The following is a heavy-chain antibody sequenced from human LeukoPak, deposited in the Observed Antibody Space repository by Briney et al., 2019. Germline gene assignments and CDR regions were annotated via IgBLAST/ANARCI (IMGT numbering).Heavy chain of an antibody. Sequence: SETLSLTCAVSGGSISSGGYSWSWIRQPPGKGLEWIGYIYHSGSTYYNPSLKSRVTISVDRSKNQFSLKLSSVTAADTAVYHCARLGDYDAPDYWGQGTLVTVSS. CDR3: ARLGDYDAPDY. V-gene: IGHV4-30-2*01. CDR2: IYHSGST. D-gene: IGHD4-17*01. J-gene: IGHJ4*02. CDR1: GGSISSGGYS.